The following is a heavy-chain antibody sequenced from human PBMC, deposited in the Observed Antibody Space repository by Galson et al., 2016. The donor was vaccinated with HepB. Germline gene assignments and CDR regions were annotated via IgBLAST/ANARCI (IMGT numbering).Heavy chain of an antibody. J-gene: IGHJ4*02. Sequence: ETLSLTCTVSGGSVSSGNYYWSWIRQPPGKGLEWIGYIYHSGSTNYNPSLKSRVTISVDTSKNQFSLKMSSVTPADTAVYYCARDRFNYYDSSGFYVGSFDYWGQGTLVTVSS. CDR1: GGSVSSGNYY. CDR3: ARDRFNYYDSSGFYVGSFDY. D-gene: IGHD3-22*01. V-gene: IGHV4-61*01. CDR2: IYHSGST.